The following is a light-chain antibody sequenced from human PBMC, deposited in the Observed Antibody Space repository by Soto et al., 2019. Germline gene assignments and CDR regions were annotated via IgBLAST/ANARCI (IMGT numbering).Light chain of an antibody. CDR1: SGHSSYI. Sequence: QPVLTQSSSASASLGSSVKLTCTLSSGHSSYIIAWHQQQPGKAPRYLMKLEGSGSYNKGSGVPDRFSGSSSGADRYLTISNLQSEDEADYYCETWDSRNVVFGGGTKL. V-gene: IGLV4-60*03. J-gene: IGLJ2*01. CDR3: ETWDSRNVV. CDR2: LEGSGSY.